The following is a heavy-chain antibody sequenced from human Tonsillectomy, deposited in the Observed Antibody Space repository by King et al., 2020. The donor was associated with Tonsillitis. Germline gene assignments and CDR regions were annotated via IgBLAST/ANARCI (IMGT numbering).Heavy chain of an antibody. D-gene: IGHD2-15*01. CDR1: GYIFTSHW. J-gene: IGHJ4*02. CDR3: GRPQLVCNAEDCDSGGFDH. Sequence: QLVQSGAEVKKPGESLRISCQASGYIFTSHWIGWVRQLPGKGLEWLGIMWHSNSDIRYSPSFQGQLSISVDKSSGTAFLQWNSLKASDTAMYYCGRPQLVCNAEDCDSGGFDHWGQGTPVTVSS. V-gene: IGHV5-51*01. CDR2: MWHSNSDI.